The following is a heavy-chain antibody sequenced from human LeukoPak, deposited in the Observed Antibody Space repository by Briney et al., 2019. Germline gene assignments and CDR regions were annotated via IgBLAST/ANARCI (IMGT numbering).Heavy chain of an antibody. CDR2: IIPIFGTA. CDR1: GGTFSSYA. CDR3: ARGAYYYDSSGYYSPLDY. J-gene: IGHJ4*02. Sequence: SVKVSCKASGGTFSSYAISWVRQAPGQGLEWMGGIIPIFGTANYAQKFQGRVTITTDESTSTAYMELSSLRSEDTAVYYCARGAYYYDSSGYYSPLDYWGQGTLVTVSS. D-gene: IGHD3-22*01. V-gene: IGHV1-69*05.